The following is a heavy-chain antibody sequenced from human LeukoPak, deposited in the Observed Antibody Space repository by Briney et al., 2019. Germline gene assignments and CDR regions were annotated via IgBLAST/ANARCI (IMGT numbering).Heavy chain of an antibody. D-gene: IGHD5-18*01. CDR3: ARDRGSGYSYGTPGY. CDR2: IIPIFGTA. CDR1: GYTFTGYY. V-gene: IGHV1-69*13. J-gene: IGHJ4*02. Sequence: SVKVSCKASGYTFTGYYMHWVRQAPGQGLEWMGGIIPIFGTANYAQKFQGRVTITADESTSTAYMELSSLRSEDTAVYYCARDRGSGYSYGTPGYWGQGTLVTVSS.